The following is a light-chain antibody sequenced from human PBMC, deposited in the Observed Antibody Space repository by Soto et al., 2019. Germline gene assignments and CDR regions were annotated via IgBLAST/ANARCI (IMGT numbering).Light chain of an antibody. CDR3: QAWDSSIVV. CDR1: KLGDKY. V-gene: IGLV3-1*01. Sequence: SYELTQPPSVSVSPGQTASITCSADKLGDKYASWYQQKPGQSPVLVIYLESKRPSGIPERFSGSNSGNTATLTISGTQAMDEADYFCQAWDSSIVVFGGGTKLTVL. CDR2: LES. J-gene: IGLJ3*02.